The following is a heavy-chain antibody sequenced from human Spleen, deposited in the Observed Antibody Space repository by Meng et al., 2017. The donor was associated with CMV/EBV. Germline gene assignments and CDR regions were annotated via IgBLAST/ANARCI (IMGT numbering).Heavy chain of an antibody. CDR2: ISGYDDNT. CDR1: GYTFTHYA. CDR3: ARDSVDQAAIYSF. V-gene: IGHV1-18*01. Sequence: CKDSGYTFTHYAISWARQAPGQGLEWMGWISGYDDNTNYAQKFQGRVSMTTDTSTSTAYMDLRNLKSDDTAVYYCARDSVDQAAIYSFWGQGTLVTVSS. J-gene: IGHJ4*02. D-gene: IGHD2-15*01.